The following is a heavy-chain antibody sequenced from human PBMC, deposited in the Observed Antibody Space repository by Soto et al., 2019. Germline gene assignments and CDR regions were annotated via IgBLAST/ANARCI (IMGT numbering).Heavy chain of an antibody. D-gene: IGHD2-21*02. CDR2: IYHGGST. CDR1: GGSISSGGFS. Sequence: QMQLQESGSGLVKPSQTLSLTCAVSGGSISSGGFSWSWIRQTPGKGLEWIGYIYHGGSTYYNPSRKGRGIISVDRSKNQFSLKLTSVTAADTAVYYCARSYCGGDCYSDFDAFDIWGQGTLVTVSS. V-gene: IGHV4-30-2*01. J-gene: IGHJ3*02. CDR3: ARSYCGGDCYSDFDAFDI.